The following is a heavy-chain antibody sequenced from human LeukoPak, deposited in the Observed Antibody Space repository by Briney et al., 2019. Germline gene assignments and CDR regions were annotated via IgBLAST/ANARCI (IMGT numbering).Heavy chain of an antibody. CDR2: IYYSGST. Sequence: SETLSLTCTVSGGSISSHYWSWIRQPPGKGLEWIGYIYYSGSTYYNPSLKSRVTISVDTSKNQFSLKLSSVTAADTAVYYCAREIAAAGYYMDVWGKGTTVTVSS. CDR3: AREIAAAGYYMDV. D-gene: IGHD6-13*01. J-gene: IGHJ6*03. V-gene: IGHV4-59*11. CDR1: GGSISSHY.